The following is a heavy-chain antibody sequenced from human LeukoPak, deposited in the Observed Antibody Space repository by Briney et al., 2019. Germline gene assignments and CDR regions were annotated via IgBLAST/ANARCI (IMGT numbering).Heavy chain of an antibody. CDR2: IYYSGST. CDR1: GGSISSGDYY. CDR3: ARDQVPQNYDYYYYYNENG. D-gene: IGHD1-7*01. J-gene: IGHJ6*03. Sequence: SETLSLTCTVSGGSISSGDYYWSWIRQPPGKGIEWTGYIYYSGSTYYNPSLKSRVTISVDTSKNQFSLKLSSVTAADTAVDYGARDQVPQNYDYYYYYNENGWGKGNTGTVSS. V-gene: IGHV4-30-4*08.